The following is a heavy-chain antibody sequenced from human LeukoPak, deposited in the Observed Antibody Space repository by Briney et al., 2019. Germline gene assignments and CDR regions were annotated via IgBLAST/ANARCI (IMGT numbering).Heavy chain of an antibody. Sequence: GGSLRLSCAASGFTFDDYAMHWVRQAPGKGLEWVSGISWNSGSIGYADSVKGRFTISRDNAKNSLYLQMNSLRAEDTALYYCAKEGGSHHLGGWGQGTLVTVSS. CDR1: GFTFDDYA. CDR3: AKEGGSHHLGG. J-gene: IGHJ4*02. D-gene: IGHD1-26*01. V-gene: IGHV3-9*01. CDR2: ISWNSGSI.